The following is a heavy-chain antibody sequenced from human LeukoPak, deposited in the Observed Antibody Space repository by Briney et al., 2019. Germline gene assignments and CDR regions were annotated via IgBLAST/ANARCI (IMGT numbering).Heavy chain of an antibody. CDR2: IDPKDSNT. V-gene: IGHV5-10-1*01. J-gene: IGHJ4*02. CDR1: GHSFTSYW. CDR3: ARHALGGSGWYYFDY. Sequence: GASLKISCKGSGHSFTSYWISWVRQMPGEGLEWMGRIDPKDSNTVYSPSFQGHVAISVDRSIDTAYLQWSGLRASDTAMYYCARHALGGSGWYYFDYWGLGTLVTVSS. D-gene: IGHD6-19*01.